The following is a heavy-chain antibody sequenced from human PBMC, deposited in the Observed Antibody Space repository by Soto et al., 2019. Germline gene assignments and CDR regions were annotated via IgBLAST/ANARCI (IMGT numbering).Heavy chain of an antibody. V-gene: IGHV4-34*01. D-gene: IGHD6-19*01. CDR1: GGSFSGYY. CDR2: INHSGST. Sequence: PSETLSLTCAVYGGSFSGYYWSWIRQPPGKGLEWIGEINHSGSTNYNPSLKSRVTISVDTSKNQFSLKLSSVTAADTAVYYCARHPPYGRQWLSNWFDPWGQGTLVTVSS. J-gene: IGHJ5*02. CDR3: ARHPPYGRQWLSNWFDP.